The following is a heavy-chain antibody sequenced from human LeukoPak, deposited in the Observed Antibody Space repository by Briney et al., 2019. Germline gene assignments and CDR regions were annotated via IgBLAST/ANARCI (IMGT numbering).Heavy chain of an antibody. D-gene: IGHD2-2*01. CDR3: ARASHYAMDV. J-gene: IGHJ6*04. CDR1: SGSISSSGYF. Sequence: SETLSLTCTVSSGSISSSGYFWGWVRQPPGKGLEWIGTISYSGNTYYKASLKSRVTISADTSKNQFSLSLSSVTAADTAVYYCARASHYAMDVWGKGTTVTVSP. V-gene: IGHV4-39*07. CDR2: ISYSGNT.